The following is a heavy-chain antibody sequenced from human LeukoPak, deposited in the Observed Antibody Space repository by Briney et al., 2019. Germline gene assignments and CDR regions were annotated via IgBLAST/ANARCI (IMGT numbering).Heavy chain of an antibody. Sequence: GGSLRLSCAASGFTFSSYWMTWVRQAPGKGLEWVANIKQDGGEKHYVDSVKGRFTISRDNAKNSLYLQMNSLRAEDTAVYYCARVPWTAVADWGQGTLVTVSS. J-gene: IGHJ4*02. CDR1: GFTFSSYW. CDR2: IKQDGGEK. D-gene: IGHD6-19*01. CDR3: ARVPWTAVAD. V-gene: IGHV3-7*04.